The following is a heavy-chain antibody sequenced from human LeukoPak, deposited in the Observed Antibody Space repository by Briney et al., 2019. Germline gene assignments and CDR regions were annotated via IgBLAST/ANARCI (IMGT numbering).Heavy chain of an antibody. CDR1: GFTFSDYY. Sequence: GGSLRLSCAASGFTFSDYYMSWIRQPPGRGLEWVSYISSSGSTIYYAHSVKGRFTISRDNAKNSLYLQLNSLRAEDTAVYYCASGQWLPSDAFDIWGQGTMVTVSS. CDR3: ASGQWLPSDAFDI. CDR2: ISSSGSTI. V-gene: IGHV3-11*04. J-gene: IGHJ3*02. D-gene: IGHD6-19*01.